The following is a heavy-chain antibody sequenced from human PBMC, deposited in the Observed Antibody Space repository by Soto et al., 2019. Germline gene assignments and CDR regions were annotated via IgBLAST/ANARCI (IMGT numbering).Heavy chain of an antibody. CDR3: AHRQLIPHHLFDYGDYANAFDI. CDR1: GFSLSTSGVG. CDR2: IYWDDDK. V-gene: IGHV2-5*02. J-gene: IGHJ3*02. Sequence: SGPTLVNPTQTLTLTCTFSGFSLSTSGVGVGWIRQPPGKALEWLALIYWDDDKRYSPSLKSRLTITKDTSKNQVVLTMTNMDPVDTATYYCAHRQLIPHHLFDYGDYANAFDIWGQGTMVTVSS. D-gene: IGHD4-17*01.